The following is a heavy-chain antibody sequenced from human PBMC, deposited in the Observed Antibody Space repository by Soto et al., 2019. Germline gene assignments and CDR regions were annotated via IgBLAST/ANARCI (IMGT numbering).Heavy chain of an antibody. V-gene: IGHV3-30*18. CDR2: ISSDGSNK. J-gene: IGHJ5*02. Sequence: QVQLVESGGGVVQPGRSLRLSCAAAGFTFSSYGMHWVRQAPGKGLEWVTAISSDGSNKYYAESVKGRFTMSRDNSKKTLYLQMSSLRAEDSAVYYCAKDRGDDPSWFDPWGQGTLVTVSS. D-gene: IGHD2-21*02. CDR3: AKDRGDDPSWFDP. CDR1: GFTFSSYG.